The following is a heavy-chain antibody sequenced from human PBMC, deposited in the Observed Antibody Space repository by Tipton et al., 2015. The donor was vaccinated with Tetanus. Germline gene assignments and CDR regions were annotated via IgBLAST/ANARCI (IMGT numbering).Heavy chain of an antibody. Sequence: TLSLTCAVFGGSFSGYYWNWIRQPPGKGLEWMGQIDHSGSTSYNPSLKSRVTISVDTSKNQFSLNLSSVTAADTAVYYCARWETGTTKNNYWGQGTLVTVAS. D-gene: IGHD4-17*01. J-gene: IGHJ4*02. CDR3: ARWETGTTKNNY. CDR2: IDHSGST. V-gene: IGHV4-34*01. CDR1: GGSFSGYY.